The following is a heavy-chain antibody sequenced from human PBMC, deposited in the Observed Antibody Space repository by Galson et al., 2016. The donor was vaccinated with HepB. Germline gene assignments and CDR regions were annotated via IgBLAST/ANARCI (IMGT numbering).Heavy chain of an antibody. CDR1: GGSITGSSYY. Sequence: LSLTCTVSGGSITGSSYYWGWIRQPPGKGLELIGSIYYSGSTYYNPSPKSRVTISVDTSKNQFSLKLSSVTAADTAVYYCARIGYGDYWAGIMDVWGQGTTVTVSS. J-gene: IGHJ6*02. V-gene: IGHV4-39*01. CDR2: IYYSGST. D-gene: IGHD4-17*01. CDR3: ARIGYGDYWAGIMDV.